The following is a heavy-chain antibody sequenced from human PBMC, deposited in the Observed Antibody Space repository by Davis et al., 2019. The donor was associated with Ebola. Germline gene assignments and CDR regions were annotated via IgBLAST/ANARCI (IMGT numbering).Heavy chain of an antibody. D-gene: IGHD4-17*01. Sequence: GESLKISCAASGFIFSNYAMSWVRQAPGKGLEWVSILSGSGGSTYYADSVKGRFTISRDNSKNTVYLEMSSLGAEDTAVYYCAKDRYDYGDFYDAFDTWGQGTMVTVSS. V-gene: IGHV3-23*01. CDR1: GFIFSNYA. CDR2: LSGSGGST. J-gene: IGHJ3*02. CDR3: AKDRYDYGDFYDAFDT.